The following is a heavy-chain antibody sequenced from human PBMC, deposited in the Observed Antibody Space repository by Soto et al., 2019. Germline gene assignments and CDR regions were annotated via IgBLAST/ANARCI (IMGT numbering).Heavy chain of an antibody. CDR1: GFTFSSYA. Sequence: GGSLRLSCAASGFTFSSYAMGWVRQAPGEGLEWVSAISGSGGSTYYADSVKGRFTISRDNSKNTLYLQMNSLRAEDTAVYYCAKDLQRWTFDYYYGMDVWGQGTTVTVSS. V-gene: IGHV3-23*01. CDR2: ISGSGGST. CDR3: AKDLQRWTFDYYYGMDV. J-gene: IGHJ6*02. D-gene: IGHD1-1*01.